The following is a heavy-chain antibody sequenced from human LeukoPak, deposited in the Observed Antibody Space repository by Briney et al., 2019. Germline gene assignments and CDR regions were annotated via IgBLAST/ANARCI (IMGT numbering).Heavy chain of an antibody. V-gene: IGHV3-9*01. J-gene: IGHJ4*02. D-gene: IGHD3-10*01. Sequence: QPGRSLRLSCAASGFAFDDYAMHWVRQAPGKGLEWVSGISWNSGSIGYADSVKGRFTISRDNAKNTLYLQMNSLRAEDTAVYYCAKDANYYGSGSYYFDYWGQGTLVTVSS. CDR2: ISWNSGSI. CDR1: GFAFDDYA. CDR3: AKDANYYGSGSYYFDY.